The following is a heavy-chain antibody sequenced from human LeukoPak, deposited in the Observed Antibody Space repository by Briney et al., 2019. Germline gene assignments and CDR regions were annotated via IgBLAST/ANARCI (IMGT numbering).Heavy chain of an antibody. V-gene: IGHV1-69*04. CDR1: GGTFSSYA. CDR3: ARSPYDY. Sequence: ASVKVSCKASGGTFSSYAISWVRQAPGQGLEWMGRIIPILGIANYAQKFQGRVTITADKSTSTAYMELRSQRSDDTAVYYCARSPYDYWGQGTLVTVSS. J-gene: IGHJ4*02. CDR2: IIPILGIA.